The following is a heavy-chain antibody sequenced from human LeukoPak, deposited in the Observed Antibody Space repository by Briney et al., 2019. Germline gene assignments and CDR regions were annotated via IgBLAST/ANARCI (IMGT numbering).Heavy chain of an antibody. Sequence: GGSLGLSCAASGFTFSSYWMSWVRQAPGKGLEWVANIKQDGSEKYYVDSVKGRFTISRDNAKNSLYLQMNSLRAEDTAVYYCARSGPYPYYDSSGYYYGPGDYWGQGTLVTVSS. CDR3: ARSGPYPYYDSSGYYYGPGDY. J-gene: IGHJ4*02. CDR2: IKQDGSEK. V-gene: IGHV3-7*01. D-gene: IGHD3-22*01. CDR1: GFTFSSYW.